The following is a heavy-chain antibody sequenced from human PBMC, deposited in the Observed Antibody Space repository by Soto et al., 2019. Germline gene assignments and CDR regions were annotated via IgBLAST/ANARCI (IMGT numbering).Heavy chain of an antibody. Sequence: EVQLLESGGGLAQPGGSLRLSCAASGFTFTDHAMNWVRQAPGEGLEWVSSISGSDGTTHYADSVRGRFSISRDNSKNTLYLQMNNLRAEDTALYYCAKGRRDRDYDSKPDYWGQGTLVTVSS. CDR3: AKGRRDRDYDSKPDY. V-gene: IGHV3-23*01. D-gene: IGHD5-12*01. CDR2: ISGSDGTT. CDR1: GFTFTDHA. J-gene: IGHJ4*02.